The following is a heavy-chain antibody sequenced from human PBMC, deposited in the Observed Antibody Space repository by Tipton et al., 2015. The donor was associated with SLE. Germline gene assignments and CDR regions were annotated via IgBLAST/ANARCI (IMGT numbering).Heavy chain of an antibody. J-gene: IGHJ4*02. V-gene: IGHV3-72*01. CDR1: GFIFSDHY. CDR2: TRNKVNSHTT. CDR3: VASGYDYRHFDY. D-gene: IGHD5-12*01. Sequence: GSLRLSCAASGFIFSDHYMDWVRQAPGKGLEWVSRTRNKVNSHTTEYAASVKGRFTISRDDSENSLYLQMNSLKTEDTAVYYCVASGYDYRHFDYGGQGILVTVSS.